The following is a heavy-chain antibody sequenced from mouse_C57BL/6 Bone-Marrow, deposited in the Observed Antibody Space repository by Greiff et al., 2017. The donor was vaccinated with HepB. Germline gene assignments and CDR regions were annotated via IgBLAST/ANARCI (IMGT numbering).Heavy chain of an antibody. D-gene: IGHD2-4*01. J-gene: IGHJ3*01. CDR2: IYPGSGNT. Sequence: QVQLQQSGAELVRPGASVKLSCKASGYTFTDYYINWVKQRPGQGLEWIARIYPGSGNTYYNEKFKGKATLTAEKSSSTAYMQLSSLTSEDSAVYFCASTGDYDQTAWFAYWGQGTLVTVSA. V-gene: IGHV1-76*01. CDR3: ASTGDYDQTAWFAY. CDR1: GYTFTDYY.